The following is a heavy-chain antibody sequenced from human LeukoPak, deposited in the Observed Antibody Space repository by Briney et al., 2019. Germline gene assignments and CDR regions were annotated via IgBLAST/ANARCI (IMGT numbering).Heavy chain of an antibody. D-gene: IGHD3-3*01. J-gene: IGHJ6*02. CDR3: ARDLRITIFGVVLHYYGMDV. CDR1: GGTFSSYA. Sequence: ASVKVSCKASGGTFSSYAISWVRQAPGQGLEWMGGIIPIFGTANYAQEFQGRVTITADESTSTAYMELSSLRSEDTAVYYCARDLRITIFGVVLHYYGMDVWGQGTTVTVSS. CDR2: IIPIFGTA. V-gene: IGHV1-69*13.